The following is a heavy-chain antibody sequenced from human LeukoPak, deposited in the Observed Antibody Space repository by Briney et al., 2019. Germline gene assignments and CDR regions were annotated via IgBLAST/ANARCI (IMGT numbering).Heavy chain of an antibody. V-gene: IGHV4-4*07. Sequence: SETLSLTCTVSGGSITSSYWSWIRQPAGKGLEWIGLISSSGNTNYNPSLKSRVTISVDTSKNQFSLKLSSVTAADTAVYYCANYHDYSNFQGAYYLDYWGQGTLVTVSS. J-gene: IGHJ4*02. CDR1: GGSITSSY. D-gene: IGHD4-11*01. CDR2: ISSSGNT. CDR3: ANYHDYSNFQGAYYLDY.